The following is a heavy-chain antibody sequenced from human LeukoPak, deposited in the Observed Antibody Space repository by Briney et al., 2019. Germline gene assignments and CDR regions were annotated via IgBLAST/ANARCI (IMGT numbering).Heavy chain of an antibody. V-gene: IGHV4-30-4*08. CDR2: IYYSGST. J-gene: IGHJ3*02. CDR3: ARVYYDFWSGSEHDAFDI. Sequence: SETLSLTCTVSGGSISSSDYYWSWIRQPPGKGLVWIGYIYYSGSTYYNPSLKSRVTISVDTSKNQFSLKLSSVTAADTAVYYCARVYYDFWSGSEHDAFDIWGQGTMVTVSS. CDR1: GGSISSSDYY. D-gene: IGHD3-3*01.